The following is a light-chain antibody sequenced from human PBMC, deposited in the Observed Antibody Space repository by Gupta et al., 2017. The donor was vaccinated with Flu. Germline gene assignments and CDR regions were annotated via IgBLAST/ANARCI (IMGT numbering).Light chain of an antibody. CDR1: SSNVGGYNY. CDR2: EVT. V-gene: IGLV2-8*01. Sequence: TSSNVGGYNYVSWYQQHPGKAPKLMIYEVTKRPSGVPDRFSGSKSGNTASLTVSGLQAEDEADYYCSSYAGSNNLVFGGGTKLTVL. J-gene: IGLJ3*02. CDR3: SSYAGSNNLV.